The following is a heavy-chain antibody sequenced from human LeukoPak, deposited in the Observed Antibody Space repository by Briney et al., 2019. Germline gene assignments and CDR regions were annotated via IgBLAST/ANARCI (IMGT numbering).Heavy chain of an antibody. J-gene: IGHJ4*02. D-gene: IGHD6-19*01. V-gene: IGHV2-5*08. CDR1: GGSISSYYW. CDR2: IYWDDDK. CDR3: AHSSSGWYD. Sequence: TLSLTCTVSGGSISSYYWSWIRQPPGKGLEWLALIYWDDDKRYSPSLKSRLTITKDTSKNQVVLTMTNMDPVDTATYYCAHSSSGWYDWGQGTLVTVSS.